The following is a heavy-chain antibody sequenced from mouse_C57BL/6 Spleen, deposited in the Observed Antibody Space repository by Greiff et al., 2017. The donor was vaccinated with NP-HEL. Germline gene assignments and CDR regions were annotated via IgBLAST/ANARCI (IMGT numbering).Heavy chain of an antibody. CDR3: ARPMDY. CDR1: GYTFTSYG. Sequence: QVQLKQSGAELARPGASVKLSCKASGYTFTSYGISWVKQRTGQGLGWIGEIYPRSGNTYYNEQFKGKATLTADKSSSTAYMELRSLTSEDSAVYFCARPMDYWGQGTTLTVSS. CDR2: IYPRSGNT. J-gene: IGHJ2*01. V-gene: IGHV1-81*01.